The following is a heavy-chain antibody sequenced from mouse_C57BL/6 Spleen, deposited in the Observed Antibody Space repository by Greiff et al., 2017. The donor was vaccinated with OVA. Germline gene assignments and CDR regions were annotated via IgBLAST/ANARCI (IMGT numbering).Heavy chain of an antibody. J-gene: IGHJ3*01. V-gene: IGHV14-4*01. CDR1: GFNIKDDY. CDR2: IDPENGDT. CDR3: TNSPWFAY. Sequence: VHVKQSGAELVRPGASVKLSCTASGFNIKDDYMHWVKQRPEQGLEWIGWIDPENGDTEYASKFQGKATITADTSSNTAYLQLSSLTSEDTAVYNWTNSPWFAYWGQGTLVTVSA.